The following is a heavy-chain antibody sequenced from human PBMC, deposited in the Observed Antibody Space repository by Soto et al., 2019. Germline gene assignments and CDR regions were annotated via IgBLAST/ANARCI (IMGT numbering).Heavy chain of an antibody. CDR1: GFTFSSYA. D-gene: IGHD3-3*01. CDR3: AKAMDYEFWSRYSTGYFDY. Sequence: GGSLRLSCAASGFTFSSYAMSWVRQAPGKGLEWVSAISVSGGSTYYADSVKGRFTISRDNSKNTLYLQMNSLRAEDTAVYYCAKAMDYEFWSRYSTGYFDYWGQGTLVTVSS. CDR2: ISVSGGST. V-gene: IGHV3-23*01. J-gene: IGHJ4*02.